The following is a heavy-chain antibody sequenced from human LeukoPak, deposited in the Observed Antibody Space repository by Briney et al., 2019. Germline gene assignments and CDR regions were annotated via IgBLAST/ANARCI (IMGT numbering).Heavy chain of an antibody. CDR1: GFTFSSYS. CDR3: ARRGGGGAKFSRSYYYNYMDV. V-gene: IGHV3-48*01. J-gene: IGHJ6*03. Sequence: GGSLRLSCAASGFTFSSYSMNWVRQAPGKGLEWVSYISSSSSTIYYADSVKGRFTISRDNAKNSLYLQMNSLRAEDTAVYYCARRGGGGAKFSRSYYYNYMDVWGKGTTVTISS. CDR2: ISSSSSTI. D-gene: IGHD3-16*01.